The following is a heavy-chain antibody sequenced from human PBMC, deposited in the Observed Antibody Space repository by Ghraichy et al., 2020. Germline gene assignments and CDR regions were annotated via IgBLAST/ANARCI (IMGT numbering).Heavy chain of an antibody. CDR3: ARLSYYYYTMDV. V-gene: IGHV4-59*08. Sequence: SETLYLTCSVSGGSISSYYWSWIRQPPGKGLEWIGYVYHNGNTNYSPSLKSRVTISVDTSKNQFSLKLTSVTAADTAVYYCARLSYYYYTMDVWGQGTTITVSS. J-gene: IGHJ6*02. CDR2: VYHNGNT. CDR1: GGSISSYY. D-gene: IGHD3-16*01.